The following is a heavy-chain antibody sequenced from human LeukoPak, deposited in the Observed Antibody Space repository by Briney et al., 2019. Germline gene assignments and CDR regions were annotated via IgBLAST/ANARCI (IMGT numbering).Heavy chain of an antibody. D-gene: IGHD2-21*02. CDR2: FDPEDGET. V-gene: IGHV1-24*01. Sequence: ASVKVSCKVSGYTLTELSMHWVRQAPGKGLEWMGGFDPEDGETIYAQKFQGRVTMTEDTSTDTAYMELSSLRSEDTAVYYCARWLEVVVTAYYGMDVWGQGTTVTVSS. J-gene: IGHJ6*02. CDR3: ARWLEVVVTAYYGMDV. CDR1: GYTLTELS.